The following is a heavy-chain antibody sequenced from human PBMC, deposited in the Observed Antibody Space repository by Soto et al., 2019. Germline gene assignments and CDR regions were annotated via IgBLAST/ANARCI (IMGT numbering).Heavy chain of an antibody. V-gene: IGHV3-21*01. CDR1: GFTFSSYS. CDR2: ISSSSSYI. CDR3: ARIEVVYYDSSGYHAFDI. Sequence: EVQLVESGGGLVKPGGSLRLSCAASGFTFSSYSMNWVRQAPGKGLEWVSSISSSSSYIYYADSVKGRFTISRDNAKNSLYLQMNSLRAEDTAVYYCARIEVVYYDSSGYHAFDIWGQGTMVTVSS. J-gene: IGHJ3*02. D-gene: IGHD3-22*01.